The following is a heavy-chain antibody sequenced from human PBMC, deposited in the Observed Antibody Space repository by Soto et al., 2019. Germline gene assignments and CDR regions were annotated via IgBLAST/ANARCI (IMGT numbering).Heavy chain of an antibody. CDR2: ISSTSSTN. V-gene: IGHV3-48*02. D-gene: IGHD3-10*01. CDR1: GCTCSSKA. Sequence: PXGSLRLACAADGCTCSSKAMNWVRQAPGKGLEWVSFISSTSSTNNYADSVKGRFTISRDNAKNSLYLQMSSLRDEDTAVYYCARRITMVRGPYYYYGLDVWGQGTTVTVSS. J-gene: IGHJ6*02. CDR3: ARRITMVRGPYYYYGLDV.